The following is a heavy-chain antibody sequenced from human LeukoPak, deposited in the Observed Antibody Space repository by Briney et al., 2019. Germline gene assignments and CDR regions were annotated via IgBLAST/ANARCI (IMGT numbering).Heavy chain of an antibody. V-gene: IGHV1-8*01. CDR1: GYTFTSYD. D-gene: IGHD1-14*01. J-gene: IGHJ6*03. Sequence: ASVKVSCKASGYTFTSYDIHWVRQATGQGLEWMGWMNPNSGNTGYAQKFQGRVTMTRNTSISTAYMELSSLRSEDRAVYYCARDGAPEPSYSYYMDVWGKGTTVTVSS. CDR2: MNPNSGNT. CDR3: ARDGAPEPSYSYYMDV.